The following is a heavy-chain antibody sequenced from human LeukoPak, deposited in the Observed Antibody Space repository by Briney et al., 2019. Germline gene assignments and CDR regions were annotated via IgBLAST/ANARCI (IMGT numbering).Heavy chain of an antibody. D-gene: IGHD6-19*01. CDR3: ARGLQENLAWLQAFSAFDI. V-gene: IGHV1-18*01. CDR1: GGTFSSYA. Sequence: ASVKVSCKASGGTFSSYAISWVRQAPGQGLEWMGWISAYNGDTNYAQKLQARVTMTTDTSTNTAYMELRSLRSDDTAVYYCARGLQENLAWLQAFSAFDIWGQGTMVTVSS. J-gene: IGHJ3*02. CDR2: ISAYNGDT.